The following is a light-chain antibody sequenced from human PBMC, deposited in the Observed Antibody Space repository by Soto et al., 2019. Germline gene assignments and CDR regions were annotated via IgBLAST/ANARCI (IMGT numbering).Light chain of an antibody. J-gene: IGLJ1*01. CDR3: NSYTTSSTYV. V-gene: IGLV2-14*01. CDR2: DVS. CDR1: SSDVGGYNY. Sequence: QSVLTQPASVSGSHGQPITISCTGTSSDVGGYNYVSWYQQHPGKSPKVMIYDVSNRPSGVSKRISGSKSGNTASLTISGLQAEDEADYYCNSYTTSSTYVFGTGTKLTVL.